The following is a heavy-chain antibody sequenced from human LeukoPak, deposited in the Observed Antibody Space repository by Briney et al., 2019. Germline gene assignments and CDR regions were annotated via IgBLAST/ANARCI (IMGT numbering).Heavy chain of an antibody. D-gene: IGHD2-2*01. CDR3: AREKTIVVVPAAILGYYYYGMDV. V-gene: IGHV1-18*01. CDR1: GYTFTSYG. Sequence: ASVKVSCKVSGYTFTSYGISWVRQAPGQGLEWMGWISAYNGNTNYAQKLQGRVTMTTDTSTSTAYMELRSLRSDDTAVYYCAREKTIVVVPAAILGYYYYGMDVWGQGTTVTVSS. CDR2: ISAYNGNT. J-gene: IGHJ6*02.